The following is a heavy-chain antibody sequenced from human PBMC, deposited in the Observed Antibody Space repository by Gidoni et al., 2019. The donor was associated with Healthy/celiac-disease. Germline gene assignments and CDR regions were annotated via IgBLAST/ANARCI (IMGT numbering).Heavy chain of an antibody. CDR3: AKAPLYCSGGSCYEEYYFDY. J-gene: IGHJ4*02. CDR2: ISGSGGST. D-gene: IGHD2-15*01. V-gene: IGHV3-23*01. Sequence: EVQLLESGGGLVQPGGSLRLSCAASGFNFSGYDMSRVRQAPGKGLEWVSAISGSGGSTYYADAVKGRFTISRDNSKNTLYLQMNSLRAEDTAVYYCAKAPLYCSGGSCYEEYYFDYWGQGTLVTVSS. CDR1: GFNFSGYD.